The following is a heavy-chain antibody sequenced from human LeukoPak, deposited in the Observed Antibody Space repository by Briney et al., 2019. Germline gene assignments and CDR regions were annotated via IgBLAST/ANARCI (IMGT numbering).Heavy chain of an antibody. Sequence: ASVKVSCKASGYTFTSYYMHWVRQAPGQGLEWMGIINPSGGSTSYAQKLQGRVTMTRDTSTSTVYMELSSLRSEDTAVYYCARLGEYYYDSSGPDYWGQGTLVTVSS. V-gene: IGHV1-46*01. D-gene: IGHD3-22*01. J-gene: IGHJ4*02. CDR2: INPSGGST. CDR1: GYTFTSYY. CDR3: ARLGEYYYDSSGPDY.